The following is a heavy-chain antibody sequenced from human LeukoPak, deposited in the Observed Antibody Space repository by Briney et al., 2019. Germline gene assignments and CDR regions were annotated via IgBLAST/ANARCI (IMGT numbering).Heavy chain of an antibody. V-gene: IGHV3-21*01. D-gene: IGHD1-20*01. J-gene: IGHJ4*02. CDR2: ISSSTTYT. CDR3: ARVYSNHNW. Sequence: PGGSLRLSCAASGFTFSSHTMSWVRQAPGKGLEWVSSISSSTTYTYYADSVKGRFTISRDNAKNSLYLQMNSLRAEDTAVYYCARVYSNHNWWGQGTLVTVSS. CDR1: GFTFSSHT.